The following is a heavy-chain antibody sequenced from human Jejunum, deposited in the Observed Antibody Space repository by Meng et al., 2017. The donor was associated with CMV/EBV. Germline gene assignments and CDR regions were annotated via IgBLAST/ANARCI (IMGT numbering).Heavy chain of an antibody. CDR1: GFTFSNYA. CDR2: IYVSGGRT. CDR3: TRKVGGSYYFAY. V-gene: IGHV3-23*01. D-gene: IGHD1-26*01. Sequence: CARSGFTFSNYAFSWVRQAPGKGLELVSGIYVSGGRTFYADSVKGRFTISRDNLENTVYLEMNSLKAEDTAVYYCTRKVGGSYYFAYWGQGTLVTVSS. J-gene: IGHJ4*02.